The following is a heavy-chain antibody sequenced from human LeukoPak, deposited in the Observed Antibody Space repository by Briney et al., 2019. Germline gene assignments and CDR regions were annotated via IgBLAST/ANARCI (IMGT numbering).Heavy chain of an antibody. CDR3: AKHPDLSVGWAKFVY. V-gene: IGHV3-11*01. Sequence: TGGSLRLSCAASGFTFTDYYMSWIRQAPGKGLEWVSYITNSGTTIYYADSVKGRFTISRDNAKNSLYLQMNSLRAEDTAVYYCAKHPDLSVGWAKFVYWGQGTLVTVSS. J-gene: IGHJ4*02. CDR2: ITNSGTTI. D-gene: IGHD6-19*01. CDR1: GFTFTDYY.